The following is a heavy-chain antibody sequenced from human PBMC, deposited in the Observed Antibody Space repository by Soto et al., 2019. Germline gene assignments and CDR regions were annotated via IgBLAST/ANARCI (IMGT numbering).Heavy chain of an antibody. V-gene: IGHV3-7*01. CDR3: VCGGNYFVY. Sequence: EVQLVESGGGLVQPGGSLRLSCAASEFTFSKYWMTWVRQSPGKGLEWVANINQDGSERYYVDSVRGRFTISRDNAKNSLYLQMNSVGAEDTAVYYCVCGGNYFVYWGQGTLVTVSP. D-gene: IGHD3-16*01. J-gene: IGHJ4*02. CDR1: EFTFSKYW. CDR2: INQDGSER.